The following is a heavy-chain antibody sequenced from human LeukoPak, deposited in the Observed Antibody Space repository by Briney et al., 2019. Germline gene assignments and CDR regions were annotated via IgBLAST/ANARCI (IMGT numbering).Heavy chain of an antibody. CDR2: ISSSPINI. CDR1: GFTFSDYG. CDR3: ARGSADDDDKWIDH. J-gene: IGHJ5*02. V-gene: IGHV3-48*03. Sequence: AGGSLRLSCAVSGFTFSDYGMNWVRQAPGKGLEWVSYISSSPINIYYADSVRGRFTISRGNAKNSVFLQMNSLRAEDTAVYYCARGSADDDDKWIDHWGQGTLVTVSS. D-gene: IGHD3-16*01.